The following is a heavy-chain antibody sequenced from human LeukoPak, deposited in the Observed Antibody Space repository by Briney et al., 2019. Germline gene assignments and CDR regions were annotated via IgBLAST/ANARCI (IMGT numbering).Heavy chain of an antibody. J-gene: IGHJ4*02. V-gene: IGHV3-53*01. CDR2: IYSGGST. D-gene: IGHD4-17*01. CDR3: AGSDYGDSVFDY. Sequence: GGSLRLSCAASGFTVSSNYMSWVRQAPGKGLEWVSVIYSGGSTYYADSVKGRFTISRDNSKNTLYLQMNSLRAEDTAVYYCAGSDYGDSVFDYWGQGTLVTVSS. CDR1: GFTVSSNY.